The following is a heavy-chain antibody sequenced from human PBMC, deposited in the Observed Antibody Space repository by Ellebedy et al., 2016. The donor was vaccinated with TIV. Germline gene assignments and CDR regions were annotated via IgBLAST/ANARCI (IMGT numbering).Heavy chain of an antibody. CDR3: ARDRDSSSWNFGGYYYYGMDV. Sequence: AASVKVSCKASGYTFTGYYMHWVRQAPGQGLEWMGWINPNSGGTNYAQKFQGRVTITADKSTSTAYMELRSLRSEDTAVYYLARDRDSSSWNFGGYYYYGMDVWGQGTTVTVSS. CDR1: GYTFTGYY. J-gene: IGHJ6*02. V-gene: IGHV1-2*02. CDR2: INPNSGGT. D-gene: IGHD6-13*01.